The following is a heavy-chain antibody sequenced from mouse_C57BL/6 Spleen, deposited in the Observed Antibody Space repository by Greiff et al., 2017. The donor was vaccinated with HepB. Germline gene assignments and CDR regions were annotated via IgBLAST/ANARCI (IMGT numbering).Heavy chain of an antibody. J-gene: IGHJ2*01. V-gene: IGHV5-4*03. D-gene: IGHD1-1*01. Sequence: EVNLVESGGGLVKPGGSLKLSCAASGFTFSSYAMSWVRQTPEKRLEWVATISDGGSYTYYPDNVKGRFTISRDNAKNNLYLQMSHLKSEDTAMYYCARAPTTTTVVETGFDYWGQGTTLTVSS. CDR3: ARAPTTTTVVETGFDY. CDR2: ISDGGSYT. CDR1: GFTFSSYA.